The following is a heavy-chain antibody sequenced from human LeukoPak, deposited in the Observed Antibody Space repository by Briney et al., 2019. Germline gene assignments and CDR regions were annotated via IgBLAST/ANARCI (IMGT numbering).Heavy chain of an antibody. CDR1: GGSFSGYY. J-gene: IGHJ4*02. CDR2: INHSGST. V-gene: IGHV4-34*01. Sequence: SETLSLTCAVYGGSFSGYYWIWIRQPPGKGLEWIGEINHSGSTNYNPSLKSRVTMSVDTSKNQFSLHLSSVTAADTAVYYCAGLVGRYSSGLYYYYFDYWGQGTLVTVSS. CDR3: AGLVGRYSSGLYYYYFDY. D-gene: IGHD3-22*01.